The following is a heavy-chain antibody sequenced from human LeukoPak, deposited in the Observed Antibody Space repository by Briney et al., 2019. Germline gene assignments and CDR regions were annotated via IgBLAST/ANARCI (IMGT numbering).Heavy chain of an antibody. V-gene: IGHV1-8*01. CDR3: ARGGFGSGSHFDY. CDR2: MNPNSGDT. CDR1: GYTFTSYD. Sequence: AXVKVSCKASGYTFTSYDINWVRQAPGQGLEWMGWMNPNSGDTDYVQKLQGRVTMTRSTSISTAYMELSSLSSEDTAIYYCARGGFGSGSHFDYWGQGTLVTVSS. J-gene: IGHJ4*02. D-gene: IGHD3-10*01.